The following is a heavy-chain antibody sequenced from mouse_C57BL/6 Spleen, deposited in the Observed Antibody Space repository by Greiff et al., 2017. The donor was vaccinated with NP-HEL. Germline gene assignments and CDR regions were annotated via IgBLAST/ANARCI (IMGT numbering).Heavy chain of an antibody. V-gene: IGHV1-81*01. Sequence: QVQLQQSGAELARPGASVKLSCKASGYTFTSYGISWVKQRTGQGLEWIGEIYPRSGNTYYNEKFKGKATLTADKSSSTAYMELRSLTSEASAVFYWADYGSYYDRNGDDWGKGTTVTVSS. D-gene: IGHD1-1*02. J-gene: IGHJ1*03. CDR2: IYPRSGNT. CDR3: ADYGSYYDRNGDD. CDR1: GYTFTSYG.